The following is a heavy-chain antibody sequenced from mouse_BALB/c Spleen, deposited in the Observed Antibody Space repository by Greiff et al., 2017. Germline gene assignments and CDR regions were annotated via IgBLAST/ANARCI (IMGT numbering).Heavy chain of an antibody. Sequence: EVNVVESGGGLVQPGGSRKLSCAASGFTFSSFGMHWVRQAPEKGLEWVAYISSGSSTIYYADTVKGRFTISRDNPKNTLFLQMTSLRSEDTAMYYCARSDDGYSYYYAMDYWGQGTSVTVSS. D-gene: IGHD2-3*01. V-gene: IGHV5-17*02. CDR1: GFTFSSFG. CDR3: ARSDDGYSYYYAMDY. J-gene: IGHJ4*01. CDR2: ISSGSSTI.